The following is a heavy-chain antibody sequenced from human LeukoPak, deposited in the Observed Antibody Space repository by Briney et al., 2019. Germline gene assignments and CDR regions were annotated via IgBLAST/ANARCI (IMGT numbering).Heavy chain of an antibody. CDR3: ARVDMIVVAAFDY. J-gene: IGHJ4*02. Sequence: GGTLRLSSAASGFTFSSYWMSWVPQAPGKGLEWVANIKQDGSEKYYVDSVKGRFTIHRDNAKNSLYLQMNSLRAEDTAVYYCARVDMIVVAAFDYWGQGTLVTVSS. V-gene: IGHV3-7*01. CDR2: IKQDGSEK. CDR1: GFTFSSYW. D-gene: IGHD3-22*01.